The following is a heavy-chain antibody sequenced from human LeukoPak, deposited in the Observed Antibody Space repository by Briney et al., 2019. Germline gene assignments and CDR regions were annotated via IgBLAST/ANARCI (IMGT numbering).Heavy chain of an antibody. CDR3: AREAEGYSGYDYDYYYYGMDV. J-gene: IGHJ6*02. D-gene: IGHD5-12*01. CDR1: GYTFTGYY. V-gene: IGHV1-2*04. Sequence: ASVKVSCTASGYTFTGYYMHWVRQAPGQGLEWMGWINPNSGGTNYAQKFQGWVTMTRDTSISTAYMELSRLRSDDTAVYYCAREAEGYSGYDYDYYYYGMDVWGQGTTVTVSS. CDR2: INPNSGGT.